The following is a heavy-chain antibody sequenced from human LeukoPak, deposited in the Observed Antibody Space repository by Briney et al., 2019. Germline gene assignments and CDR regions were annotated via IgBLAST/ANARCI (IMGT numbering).Heavy chain of an antibody. CDR1: GFTFSSYG. CDR2: TWYDGSNK. D-gene: IGHD6-19*01. Sequence: GGSLRLSCAASGFTFSSYGMHWVRQAPGKGLEWVAVTWYDGSNKYYADSVKGRFTISRDNSKNTLYLQMNSLRAEDTAVYYCASTSGWYEPIDYWGQGTLVTVSS. V-gene: IGHV3-33*01. J-gene: IGHJ4*02. CDR3: ASTSGWYEPIDY.